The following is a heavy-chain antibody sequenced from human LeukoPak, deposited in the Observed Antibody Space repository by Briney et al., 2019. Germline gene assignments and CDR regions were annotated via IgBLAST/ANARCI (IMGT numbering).Heavy chain of an antibody. CDR3: ARGSLGIPHGMDV. CDR1: GYSFTNNY. CDR2: IYPRDGST. Sequence: ASVKVSCKASGYSFTNNYIHWVRQAPGQGLEWMGMIYPRDGSTSYAQKFQGRVTITADESTSTAYMELSSLRSEDTAVYYCARGSLGIPHGMDVWGQGTTVTVSS. V-gene: IGHV1-46*01. D-gene: IGHD7-27*01. J-gene: IGHJ6*02.